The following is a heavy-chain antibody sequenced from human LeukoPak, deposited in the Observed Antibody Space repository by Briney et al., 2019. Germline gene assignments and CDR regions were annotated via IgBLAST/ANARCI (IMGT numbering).Heavy chain of an antibody. J-gene: IGHJ4*02. CDR2: IWYDGSNK. V-gene: IGHV3-33*01. Sequence: PGGSLRLSCAASGFTFSSYGMHWVRQAPGKGLEWVAVIWYDGSNKYYADSVKGRFTISRDNSKNALYLQMNSLRAEDTAVYYCARDSDTSMYYYDSSGYYSDWGQGTLVTVSS. CDR3: ARDSDTSMYYYDSSGYYSD. D-gene: IGHD3-22*01. CDR1: GFTFSSYG.